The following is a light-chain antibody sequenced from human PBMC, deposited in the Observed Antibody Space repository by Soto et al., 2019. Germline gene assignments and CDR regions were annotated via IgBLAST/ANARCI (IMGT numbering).Light chain of an antibody. CDR2: DAS. J-gene: IGKJ5*01. Sequence: EILLTQSPATRSLSPGERGTLSCRASQSVSSYLAWYQQKPGQAPRLLIYDASSRATGIPDRFSGSGSGTDFTLTISRLEPEDFAMYYCQQYGSSLITFGQGTRLEIK. CDR1: QSVSSY. CDR3: QQYGSSLIT. V-gene: IGKV3-20*01.